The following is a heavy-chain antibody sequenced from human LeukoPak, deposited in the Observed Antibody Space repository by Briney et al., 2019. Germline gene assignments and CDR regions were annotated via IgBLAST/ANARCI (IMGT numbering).Heavy chain of an antibody. CDR3: AKDPNGDYIGTFDI. Sequence: GGSRRLSCTTSKFNFNSYGMTWVRQAPGKGLEWVSSISGSGGSTQYAASVQGRFTISRDNSKNTLYLQMNSLRAEDTAVYYCAKDPNGDYIGTFDIWGQGTMVTVSS. J-gene: IGHJ3*02. V-gene: IGHV3-23*01. D-gene: IGHD4-17*01. CDR2: ISGSGGST. CDR1: KFNFNSYG.